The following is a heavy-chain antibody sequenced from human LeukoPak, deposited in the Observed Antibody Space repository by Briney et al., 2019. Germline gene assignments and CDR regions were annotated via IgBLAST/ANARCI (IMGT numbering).Heavy chain of an antibody. Sequence: PSETLSLTCTVSGGSISSSSYYWGWIRQPPGKGLEWIGSIYYSGSTYYNPSLKSRVTISVDTSKNQFSLKLSSVTAADTAVYYCARALGLLPFDYWGQGTLLTVSS. J-gene: IGHJ4*02. CDR3: ARALGLLPFDY. V-gene: IGHV4-39*07. CDR2: IYYSGST. D-gene: IGHD2-15*01. CDR1: GGSISSSSYY.